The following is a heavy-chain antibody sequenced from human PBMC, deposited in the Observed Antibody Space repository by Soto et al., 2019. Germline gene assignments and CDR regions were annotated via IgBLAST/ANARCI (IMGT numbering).Heavy chain of an antibody. J-gene: IGHJ4*02. Sequence: PEGSLRLSCAASGFTFSSYGMSWVRQAPGKGLEWVSAISGRGGSTYYADSVKGRFTISSDNPKNTLYLQMNSLRAEDTAVYYCAKDITIFGVVIYTTFDYWGQGTLVT. CDR3: AKDITIFGVVIYTTFDY. CDR2: ISGRGGST. D-gene: IGHD3-3*01. V-gene: IGHV3-23*01. CDR1: GFTFSSYG.